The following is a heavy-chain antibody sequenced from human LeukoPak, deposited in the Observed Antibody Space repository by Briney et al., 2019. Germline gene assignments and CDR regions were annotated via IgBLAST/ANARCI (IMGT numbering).Heavy chain of an antibody. CDR3: APRGDIEHSYVYGKWLDP. CDR2: INHSGSS. V-gene: IGHV4-34*01. J-gene: IGHJ5*02. Sequence: SETLSLTCAVYGGSFSAYYWTWIRQPPGKGLEWIGEINHSGSSNYNSSLRSRVTISVDTSYKQFSLRLSSVTAADTAVYYCAPRGDIEHSYVYGKWLDPWGQGTRVTVSS. D-gene: IGHD5-18*01. CDR1: GGSFSAYY.